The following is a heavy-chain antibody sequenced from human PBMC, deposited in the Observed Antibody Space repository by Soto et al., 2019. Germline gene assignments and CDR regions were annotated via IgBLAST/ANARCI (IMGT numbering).Heavy chain of an antibody. J-gene: IGHJ3*01. D-gene: IGHD2-15*01. Sequence: PTRTLTVTCTFSGFSLCTSGEGVGWSRQPPGMALEWLSLIYWRDDRRYSQSRKSRLTITKDPSKNQLVLTMTSLDPVDKATYYCAHRRCSGGSCNKVLAMRGQGAMVPVSS. CDR3: AHRRCSGGSCNKVLAM. V-gene: IGHV2-5*01. CDR2: IYWRDDR. CDR1: GFSLCTSGEG.